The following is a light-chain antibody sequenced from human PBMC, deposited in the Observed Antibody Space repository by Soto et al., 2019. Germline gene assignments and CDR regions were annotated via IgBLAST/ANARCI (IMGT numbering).Light chain of an antibody. J-gene: IGLJ1*01. CDR3: SSYTSSSTSYV. V-gene: IGLV2-14*01. CDR1: SSDVGGYNY. CDR2: DVS. Sequence: QSALTQPASVSGSPGQSITISCTGTSSDVGGYNYVSWYQQHPGKAPKLMIYDVSNRPSGVSNRFSGSKSGNTASLTISGLQAEDEADYYCSSYTSSSTSYVCGTGTKVTVL.